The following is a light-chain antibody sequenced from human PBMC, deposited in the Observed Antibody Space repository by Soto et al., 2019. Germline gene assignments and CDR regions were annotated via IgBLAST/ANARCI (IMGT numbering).Light chain of an antibody. CDR1: NSDIGNYNF. CDR2: EVN. CDR3: CSFAGSHTWV. Sequence: QSALTQPASVSGSPGQSITIYCTGTNSDIGNYNFVSWYQQHPGKAPKLMISEVNKRPSGVSNRFSGSKSANTASLTISGLQTEDEADYYCCSFAGSHTWVFGGGTKLTVL. V-gene: IGLV2-23*02. J-gene: IGLJ3*02.